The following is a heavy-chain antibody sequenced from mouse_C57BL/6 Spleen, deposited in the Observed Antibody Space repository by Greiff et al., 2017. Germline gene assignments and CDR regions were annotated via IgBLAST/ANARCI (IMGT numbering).Heavy chain of an antibody. D-gene: IGHD3-3*01. CDR1: GFTFSDAW. V-gene: IGHV6-6*01. Sequence: EVKLVESGGGLVQPGGSMKLSCAASGFTFSDAWMDWVRQSPEQGLEWVAEIRNKANNHATYYAESVKGRFTISRDDSKSSVYLQMNRLRAEDTGMYYCTGGLGDYWGQGTTLTVSA. CDR3: TGGLGDY. CDR2: IRNKANNHAT. J-gene: IGHJ2*01.